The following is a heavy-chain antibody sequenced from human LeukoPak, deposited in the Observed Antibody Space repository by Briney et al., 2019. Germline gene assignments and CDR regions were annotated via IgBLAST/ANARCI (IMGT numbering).Heavy chain of an antibody. J-gene: IGHJ4*02. Sequence: GESLKISCKASGYSFITHWIAWVRQTPGKGLEWMGIIYPGDSDTKYSPSFQGQVTISADKSISTAYLQWSSLKASDTAMYYCAKGAGGSGSCYPYFWGQGTLVTVSS. V-gene: IGHV5-51*01. CDR3: AKGAGGSGSCYPYF. CDR1: GYSFITHW. D-gene: IGHD3-10*01. CDR2: IYPGDSDT.